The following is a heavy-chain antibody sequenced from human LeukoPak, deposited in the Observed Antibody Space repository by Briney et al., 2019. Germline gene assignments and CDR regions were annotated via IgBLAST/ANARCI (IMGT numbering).Heavy chain of an antibody. J-gene: IGHJ4*02. D-gene: IGHD4-17*01. CDR3: AKVAARYGDSYFDY. CDR1: GYTFTSYA. CDR2: LNAGNGNT. V-gene: IGHV1-3*03. Sequence: GASVKVSCKASGYTFTSYAMQWGRQTLEQRLGRMAYLNAGNGNTKYSQELQDRVAITRDTSASTAYMELSSPRSEDMAVYYCAKVAARYGDSYFDYWGQGTRVT.